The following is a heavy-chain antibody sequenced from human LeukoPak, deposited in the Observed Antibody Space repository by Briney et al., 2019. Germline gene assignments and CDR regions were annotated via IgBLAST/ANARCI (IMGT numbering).Heavy chain of an antibody. D-gene: IGHD4-17*01. J-gene: IGHJ3*02. Sequence: GGSLRLSCAASGFTFSTYAMSWVRQAPGKGLEWVSAISGSGGTTYNADSVKGRFTISRDNSKSTLYLQMNSLRAEDTALYYCAKDRMVTTGLGALDIWGPGTMVTVSS. CDR3: AKDRMVTTGLGALDI. CDR2: ISGSGGTT. CDR1: GFTFSTYA. V-gene: IGHV3-23*01.